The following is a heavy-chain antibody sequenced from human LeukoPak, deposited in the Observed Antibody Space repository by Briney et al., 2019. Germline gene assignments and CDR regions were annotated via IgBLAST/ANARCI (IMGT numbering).Heavy chain of an antibody. Sequence: GGSLRLSCAASGFTFSSYWMSWVRQAPGKGLEWVSAIRSDGSNEWYVDSVKGRFTISRDNSKNTLFLQMSSLRTEDTAVYYCAKLETTVTTKPQDYWGQGTLVTVSS. CDR3: AKLETTVTTKPQDY. CDR1: GFTFSSYW. V-gene: IGHV3-30*02. J-gene: IGHJ4*02. CDR2: IRSDGSNE. D-gene: IGHD4-17*01.